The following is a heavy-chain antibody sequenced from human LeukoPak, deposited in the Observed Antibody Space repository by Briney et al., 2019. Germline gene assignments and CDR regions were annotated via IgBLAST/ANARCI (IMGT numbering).Heavy chain of an antibody. CDR3: ARGRLVEAGNFDY. Sequence: AGSLRLYCAASGFTFSSYAMSWDRQAPGKGLEWVSAISGSGGSTYYADSVKGRFTISRDNAKNSLYLQMNSLRPEDTAVYYCARGRLVEAGNFDYWGQGTLVTVSS. V-gene: IGHV3-23*01. CDR2: ISGSGGST. D-gene: IGHD1-26*01. CDR1: GFTFSSYA. J-gene: IGHJ4*02.